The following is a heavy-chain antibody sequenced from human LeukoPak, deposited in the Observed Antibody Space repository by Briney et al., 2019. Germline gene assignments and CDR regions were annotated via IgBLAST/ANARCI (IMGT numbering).Heavy chain of an antibody. CDR2: IYSGGNI. CDR3: ARDGTCSGGTCYSFYGLDV. D-gene: IGHD2-15*01. CDR1: GFSVSNNY. J-gene: IGHJ6*02. Sequence: GGSLRLSCAASGFSVSNNYMSWVRQAPGKGLEWVSVIYSGGNIYYADSVKGRFTISSDNSKNTLYLQMNSLRVEDTAVYYCARDGTCSGGTCYSFYGLDVWGQGTTVTVSS. V-gene: IGHV3-66*01.